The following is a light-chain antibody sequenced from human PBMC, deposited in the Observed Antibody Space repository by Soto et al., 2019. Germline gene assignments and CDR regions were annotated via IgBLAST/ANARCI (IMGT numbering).Light chain of an antibody. CDR3: QQTNSFPIT. Sequence: DIQMTQSPASVSASVGYRFTITCRASQDIRSWLAWHQQKPGKAPKLLIYAASSLQSGVPPRFSGSGSGTHFTLTISSLQPEDFATYYCQQTNSFPITFGQGTRLEIK. J-gene: IGKJ5*01. CDR2: AAS. V-gene: IGKV1D-12*01. CDR1: QDIRSW.